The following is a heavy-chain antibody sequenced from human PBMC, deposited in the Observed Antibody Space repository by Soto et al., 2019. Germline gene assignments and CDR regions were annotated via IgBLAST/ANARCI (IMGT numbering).Heavy chain of an antibody. V-gene: IGHV3-30*18. CDR1: GFTFSSYG. CDR2: ISYDGSNK. Sequence: QVQLVESGGGVVQPGRSLRLSCADSGFTFSSYGMHWVRQAPGKGLERVAVISYDGSNKYYADSVKGRFTISRDNSQNTLYLQMNGLRADDTAVYYCANQPPFYGSGCSPLRFHPLGQGTLVTVSS. D-gene: IGHD3-10*01. J-gene: IGHJ5*02. CDR3: ANQPPFYGSGCSPLRFHP.